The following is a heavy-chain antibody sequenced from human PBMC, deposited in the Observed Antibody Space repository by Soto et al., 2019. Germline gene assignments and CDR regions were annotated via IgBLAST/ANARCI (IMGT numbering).Heavy chain of an antibody. J-gene: IGHJ4*02. CDR1: GFTFSSYG. Sequence: QVQLVESGGGGVQPGRSLRLSCAASGFTFSSYGMHWVRQAPGKGLEWVAVISYDGSNKYYADSVKGRFTSSRDNSKNTLYLQMNSLRAEDTAVYYCAKDKAGVCDYWGQGTLVTVSS. CDR3: AKDKAGVCDY. V-gene: IGHV3-30*18. D-gene: IGHD6-19*01. CDR2: ISYDGSNK.